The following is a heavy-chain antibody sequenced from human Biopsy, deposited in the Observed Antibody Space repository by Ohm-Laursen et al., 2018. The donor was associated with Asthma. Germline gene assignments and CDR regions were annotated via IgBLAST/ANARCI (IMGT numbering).Heavy chain of an antibody. CDR2: ISKDASTQ. CDR3: VRDGTVDAFD. V-gene: IGHV3-30*01. Sequence: SLRLSCSASGFSFSNFAIHWVRQAPGKGLEWVGVISKDASTQDYADSVKGRFTMARDNSKNTLDLQMNSLREEDTAVYYCVRDGTVDAFDIGAKGQWSASLQ. J-gene: IGHJ3*02. CDR1: GFSFSNFA. D-gene: IGHD4-17*01.